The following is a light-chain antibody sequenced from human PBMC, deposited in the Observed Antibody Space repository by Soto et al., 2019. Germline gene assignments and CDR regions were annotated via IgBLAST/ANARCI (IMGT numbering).Light chain of an antibody. Sequence: EVVLTQSPVTLSLSPGERSTLSCRASQSFRGLLAWYQQKPGQAPRLLIYDAYNRATGIPHRFSGSGSGTDFTLTLSSLEPEDSAVYYCQQRHMWPITFGQGTRLEIK. J-gene: IGKJ5*01. V-gene: IGKV3-11*01. CDR1: QSFRGL. CDR3: QQRHMWPIT. CDR2: DAY.